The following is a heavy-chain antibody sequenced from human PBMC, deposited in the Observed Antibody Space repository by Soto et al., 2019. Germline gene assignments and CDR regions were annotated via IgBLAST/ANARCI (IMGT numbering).Heavy chain of an antibody. D-gene: IGHD1-1*01. CDR1: GYTFTSYY. J-gene: IGHJ4*02. V-gene: IGHV1-46*01. CDR3: ARPRNWNDDGGYYFDY. Sequence: ASVKVSCKASGYTFTSYYMHWVRQAPGQGLEWMGIINPSGGSTSYAQKFQGRVTMTRDTSTSTVYMELSSLRSEDTAVYYCARPRNWNDDGGYYFDYWGQGTLVTVSS. CDR2: INPSGGST.